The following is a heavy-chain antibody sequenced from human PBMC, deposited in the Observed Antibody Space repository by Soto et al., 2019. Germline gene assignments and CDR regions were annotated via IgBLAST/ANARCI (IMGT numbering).Heavy chain of an antibody. Sequence: SETLSLTCAVYGGSFSGYYWSWIRQPPGKGLEWIGEINHSGSTNYNPSLKSRVTISVDTSKNQFSLKLSSVTAADTAVYYCARFDSLAGDIVDYWGQGXLVTVSS. V-gene: IGHV4-34*01. CDR3: ARFDSLAGDIVDY. CDR1: GGSFSGYY. J-gene: IGHJ4*02. CDR2: INHSGST. D-gene: IGHD3-16*01.